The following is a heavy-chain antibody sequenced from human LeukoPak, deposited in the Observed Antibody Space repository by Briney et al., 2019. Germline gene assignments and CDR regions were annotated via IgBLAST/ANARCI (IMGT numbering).Heavy chain of an antibody. Sequence: SETLSLTCAVYGGSFSGYYWSWLRQPPGKGLEWIGEINHSGSTNYNPSLKSRVTISVDTSKNQFSLKLSSVTAADTAVYYCAISGYEQNFDYWGQGTLVTVSA. CDR3: AISGYEQNFDY. D-gene: IGHD5-12*01. CDR1: GGSFSGYY. V-gene: IGHV4-34*01. CDR2: INHSGST. J-gene: IGHJ4*02.